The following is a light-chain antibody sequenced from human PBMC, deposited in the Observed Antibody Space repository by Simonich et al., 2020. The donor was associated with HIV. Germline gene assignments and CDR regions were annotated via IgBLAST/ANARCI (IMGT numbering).Light chain of an antibody. CDR3: QQYNNWPQT. J-gene: IGKJ4*01. CDR1: QSVSSN. Sequence: EIVMTHSPATLSVSPGERATLSCRASQSVSSNLAAYQQKPGQAPRLLIYGASTRATGIPARFSGSGSGTEFTLTISSMQSEDFAVYYCQQYNNWPQTFGGGTKVEIK. V-gene: IGKV3-15*01. CDR2: GAS.